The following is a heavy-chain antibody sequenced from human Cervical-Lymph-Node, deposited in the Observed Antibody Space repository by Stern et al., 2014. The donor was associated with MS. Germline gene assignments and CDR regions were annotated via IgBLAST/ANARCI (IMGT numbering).Heavy chain of an antibody. J-gene: IGHJ3*01. Sequence: QLQLQESGPGLVKPSQTLSLTCTVSGASISSDDNYWNWIRQLPGKGLEWIGYISDSGNPYTTPSLKSRVTISADTSKNQFSLKLSSVTAADTAVYYCARDGPQVGAGSFDVWGRGTMVTVSS. D-gene: IGHD1-26*01. V-gene: IGHV4-31*03. CDR1: GASISSDDNY. CDR2: ISDSGNP. CDR3: ARDGPQVGAGSFDV.